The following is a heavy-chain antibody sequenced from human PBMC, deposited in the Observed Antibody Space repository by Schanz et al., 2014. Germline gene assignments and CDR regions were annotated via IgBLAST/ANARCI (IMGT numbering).Heavy chain of an antibody. CDR1: RFTVTNAW. V-gene: IGHV3-48*01. Sequence: EVQLVESGGGLVQPGGSLTLSCAASRFTVTNAWMSWVRQAPGKGLEWVSYISGSSRTIYYADSMKGRFTVSRDNAENALYLQMNSLRAEDTGLYFCARGGSGSHYRLDYWGQGTLVTGSS. D-gene: IGHD1-26*01. CDR2: ISGSSRTI. J-gene: IGHJ4*02. CDR3: ARGGSGSHYRLDY.